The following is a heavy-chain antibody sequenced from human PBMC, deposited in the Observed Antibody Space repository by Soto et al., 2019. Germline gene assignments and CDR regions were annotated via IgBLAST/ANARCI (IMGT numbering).Heavy chain of an antibody. J-gene: IGHJ4*02. D-gene: IGHD3-22*01. CDR2: IDPSDSYT. Sequence: PGESLKISCKGSGYSFTSFWISWVRQMPGKGLEWMGRIDPSDSYTNYSPSFQGHVTISADKSISTAYLQWSSLKASDTAMYYCARHRDYDSSGYENDYWGQGTLVTVSS. CDR1: GYSFTSFW. CDR3: ARHRDYDSSGYENDY. V-gene: IGHV5-10-1*01.